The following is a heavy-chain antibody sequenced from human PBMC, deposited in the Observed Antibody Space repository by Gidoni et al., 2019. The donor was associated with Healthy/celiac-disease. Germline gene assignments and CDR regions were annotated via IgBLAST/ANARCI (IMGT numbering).Heavy chain of an antibody. J-gene: IGHJ4*02. Sequence: EVQLVESGGGLVQPGRSLRLSCTASGFTFGDYAMSWFRQAPGKGLEWVGFIRSKAYGGTTEYAASVKGRFTISRDDSKSIAYLQMNSLKTEDTAVYYCTRAEGKWELHHFDYWGQGTLVTVSS. CDR2: IRSKAYGGTT. CDR3: TRAEGKWELHHFDY. D-gene: IGHD1-26*01. CDR1: GFTFGDYA. V-gene: IGHV3-49*03.